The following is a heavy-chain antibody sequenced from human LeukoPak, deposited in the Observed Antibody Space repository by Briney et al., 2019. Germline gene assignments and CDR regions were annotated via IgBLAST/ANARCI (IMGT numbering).Heavy chain of an antibody. Sequence: PGGSLRLSCAASGFTSSSYAMSWVRQAPGKGLEWVSAISGSGGSTYYADSVKGRFTISRDNSKNTLYLQMNSLRAEDTAVYYCARDIRWDYCMDVWGQGTTVTVSS. J-gene: IGHJ6*02. D-gene: IGHD4-23*01. CDR2: ISGSGGST. V-gene: IGHV3-23*01. CDR3: ARDIRWDYCMDV. CDR1: GFTSSSYA.